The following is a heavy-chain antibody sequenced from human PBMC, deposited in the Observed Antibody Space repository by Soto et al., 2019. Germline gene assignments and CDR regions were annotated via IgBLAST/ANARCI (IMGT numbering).Heavy chain of an antibody. J-gene: IGHJ6*03. V-gene: IGHV3-33*01. Sequence: QVQLVESGGGVVQPGRSLRLSCAASGFTFSSYGMHWVRQAPGKGLEWVAVIWYDGSNKYYADSVKGRFTISRDNSKNTLYLQMNSLRAEDTAVYYCARDHIVVVPAAMTPDYYMDVWVKGTTVTVSS. CDR2: IWYDGSNK. CDR1: GFTFSSYG. D-gene: IGHD2-2*01. CDR3: ARDHIVVVPAAMTPDYYMDV.